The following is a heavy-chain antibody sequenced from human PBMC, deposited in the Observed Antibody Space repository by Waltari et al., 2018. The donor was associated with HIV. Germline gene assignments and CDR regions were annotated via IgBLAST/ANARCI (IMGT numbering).Heavy chain of an antibody. CDR1: GDSVSRASAS. D-gene: IGHD1-26*01. Sequence: QVYLEQSGLGLVQPSKNIRLTCVISGDSVSRASASWHWIRQSPSRGLEWLGRTYHKSKWSTDYAEFVRGLIHITADTDNNQYSLYLSSVTSDDTAVYFCARDSYSLDFWGQGTHVIVSS. V-gene: IGHV6-1*01. CDR2: TYHKSKWST. J-gene: IGHJ4*01. CDR3: ARDSYSLDF.